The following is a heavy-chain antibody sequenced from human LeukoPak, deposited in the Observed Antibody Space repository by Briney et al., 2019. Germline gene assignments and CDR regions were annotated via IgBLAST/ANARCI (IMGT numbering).Heavy chain of an antibody. J-gene: IGHJ6*02. CDR1: GFTFSSYW. V-gene: IGHV3-74*01. D-gene: IGHD3-10*01. Sequence: PGGSLRLSCAASGFTFSSYWMHWVRQAPGKGLVWVSRINSDGSSTSYADSVKGRFPISRDNAKNTLYLQMNSLRAEDTAVYYCARDVYGSGSYYYYYYGMDVWGQETTVTVSS. CDR2: INSDGSST. CDR3: ARDVYGSGSYYYYYYGMDV.